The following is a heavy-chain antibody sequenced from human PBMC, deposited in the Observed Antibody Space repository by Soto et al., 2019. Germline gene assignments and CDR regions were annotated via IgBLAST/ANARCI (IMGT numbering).Heavy chain of an antibody. D-gene: IGHD3-10*01. CDR1: GFTFSSYA. Sequence: QVQLVESGGGVVQPGRSLRLSCAASGFTFSSYAMHWVRQAPGKGLEWVAVISYDGSNKYYADSVKGRFTISRDNSKNTLYLQMNSLRAEDTAVYYCARGITMVRGYWFDPWGQGTLVTVSS. V-gene: IGHV3-30-3*01. CDR3: ARGITMVRGYWFDP. J-gene: IGHJ5*02. CDR2: ISYDGSNK.